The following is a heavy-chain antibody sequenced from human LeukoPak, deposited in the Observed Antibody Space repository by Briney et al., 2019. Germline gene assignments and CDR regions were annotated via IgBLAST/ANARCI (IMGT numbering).Heavy chain of an antibody. V-gene: IGHV3-30-3*01. CDR1: GFTFSSYA. Sequence: GGSLRLSCAASGFTFSSYAMHWVRQAPGKGLEWVAVISYDGSNKFYADSVKGRFTISRDNSKNTLYLQMNSLRPEDTAVYYCAKGEVQFDYWGQGTLVSVSS. CDR2: ISYDGSNK. J-gene: IGHJ4*02. CDR3: AKGEVQFDY.